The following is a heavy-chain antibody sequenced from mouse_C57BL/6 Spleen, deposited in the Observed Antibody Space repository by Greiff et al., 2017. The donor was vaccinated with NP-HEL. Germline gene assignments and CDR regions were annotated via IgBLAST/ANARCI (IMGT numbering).Heavy chain of an antibody. J-gene: IGHJ1*03. CDR3: PTMSSLYGSSPWYFDV. Sequence: VQLQQSGAELVRPGASVKLSCTASGFNIKDDYMHWVKQRPEQGLEWIGWIDPENGDTEYASKFQGKATITADTSSNTAYLQLSSLTSEDTAVYYCPTMSSLYGSSPWYFDVWGTGTTVTVSS. D-gene: IGHD1-1*01. CDR2: IDPENGDT. CDR1: GFNIKDDY. V-gene: IGHV14-4*01.